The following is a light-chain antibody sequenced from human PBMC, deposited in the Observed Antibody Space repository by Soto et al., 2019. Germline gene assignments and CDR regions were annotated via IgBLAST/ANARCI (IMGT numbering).Light chain of an antibody. CDR1: SSNIGSNT. J-gene: IGLJ1*01. Sequence: QSVLTQPPSVSGTPAQRVTISCSGSSSNIGSNTVNWYQQLPGAAPRLLIYSKNQRPSGVPDRFSGSKSGTSASLAISGLQSEDEADYYCGTWDDSLNSYVFGTGTKVTVL. V-gene: IGLV1-44*01. CDR2: SKN. CDR3: GTWDDSLNSYV.